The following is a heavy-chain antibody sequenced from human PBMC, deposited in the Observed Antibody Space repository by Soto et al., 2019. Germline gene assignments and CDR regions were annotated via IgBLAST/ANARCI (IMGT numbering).Heavy chain of an antibody. V-gene: IGHV5-51*01. CDR3: AKDRKQQLAYYYYGMDV. CDR1: GYSFTDYW. D-gene: IGHD6-13*01. CDR2: IYPGDSDT. Sequence: VESMKVSSKGAGYSFTDYWSGRVPQRPGKGLEWMGIIYPGDSDTRYSPSFEGHATITVDTSTSTAYLQWNTLKASETALYYCAKDRKQQLAYYYYGMDVWGQGTTVTVTS. J-gene: IGHJ6*01.